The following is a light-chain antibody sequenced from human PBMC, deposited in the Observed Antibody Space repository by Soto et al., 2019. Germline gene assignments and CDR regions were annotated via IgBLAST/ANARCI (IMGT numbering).Light chain of an antibody. V-gene: IGKV3-20*01. CDR3: QQCASSAIT. CDR1: QSVSSSY. J-gene: IGKJ5*01. CDR2: RAS. Sequence: LTQSPGTLSLSPGERATLSCRASQSVSSSYLAWYQQKPGQPPRLLIYRASSRATGIPDRFSGSGSGTDFTLTISRLEPEDFAVYFCQQCASSAITFGQGTRLEIK.